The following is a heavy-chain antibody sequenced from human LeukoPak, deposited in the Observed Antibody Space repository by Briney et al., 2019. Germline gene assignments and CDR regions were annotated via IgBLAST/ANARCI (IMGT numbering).Heavy chain of an antibody. V-gene: IGHV3-64*01. CDR2: ISSNGGST. Sequence: GGSLRLSCAASGFTFSSYAMHWVRQAPGKGLEYVSAISSNGGSTYYANSVKGRFTISRDNSKNTLYLRMGSLRAEDMAVYYCARGPILTGYYDYWGQGTLVTVSS. J-gene: IGHJ4*02. CDR3: ARGPILTGYYDY. D-gene: IGHD3-9*01. CDR1: GFTFSSYA.